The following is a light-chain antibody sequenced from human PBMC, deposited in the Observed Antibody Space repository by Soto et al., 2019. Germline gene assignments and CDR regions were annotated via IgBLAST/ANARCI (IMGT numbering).Light chain of an antibody. CDR3: QQYGSSPMT. CDR2: CAS. Sequence: EIALTQSPGTLSLSPGERATLSCRASQTVSSSYLAWYQQKPGQTPRLLIYCASRRATGIPHRFSGSGSGTDVSPTISRLEPADFAVYYCQQYGSSPMTFGQGTKVEIK. V-gene: IGKV3-20*01. CDR1: QTVSSSY. J-gene: IGKJ1*01.